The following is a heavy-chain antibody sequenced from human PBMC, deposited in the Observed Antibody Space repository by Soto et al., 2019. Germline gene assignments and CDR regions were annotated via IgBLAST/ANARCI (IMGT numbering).Heavy chain of an antibody. CDR2: INPSGGST. J-gene: IGHJ4*02. CDR1: GYTFTSYY. D-gene: IGHD5-12*01. Sequence: ASVKVSCKASGYTFTSYYMHWVRQAPGQGLEWMGIINPSGGSTSYAQKFQSRVTMTRDTSTSTVYMELSSLRYEDTAVYYCARGAYTGYSGYDYKQYDYWGQGTLVTVSS. CDR3: ARGAYTGYSGYDYKQYDY. V-gene: IGHV1-46*01.